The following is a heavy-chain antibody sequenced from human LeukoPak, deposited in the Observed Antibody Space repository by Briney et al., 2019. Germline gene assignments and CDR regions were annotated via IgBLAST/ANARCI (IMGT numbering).Heavy chain of an antibody. D-gene: IGHD2-15*01. V-gene: IGHV1-69*04. CDR3: ARVVVAATLSDPNWFDP. CDR2: IIPILGIA. Sequence: SVKVSCKASGGTFSSYAISWVRQAPGQGLEWMGRIIPILGIANYAQKFQGRVTITADKSTSTAYMELSSLRSEDTAVYYCARVVVAATLSDPNWFDPWGQGTLVTVSS. CDR1: GGTFSSYA. J-gene: IGHJ5*02.